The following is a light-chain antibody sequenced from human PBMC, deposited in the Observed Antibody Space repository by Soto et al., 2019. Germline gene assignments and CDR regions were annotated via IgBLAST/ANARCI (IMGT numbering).Light chain of an antibody. V-gene: IGLV2-14*01. J-gene: IGLJ1*01. CDR3: SSYTSRTDYV. CDR2: EVT. Sequence: QSALTQPASVSGSPGQSITISCTGTSSDIDTYKYVSWYQQHPGKAPKLIIYEVTNRPSGVSNRFSGSKSGDTASLTISGLRAEDEADYYCSSYTSRTDYVFGTGTKLTVL. CDR1: SSDIDTYKY.